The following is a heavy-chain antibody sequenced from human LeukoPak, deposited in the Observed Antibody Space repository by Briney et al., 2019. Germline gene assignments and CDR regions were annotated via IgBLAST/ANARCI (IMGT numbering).Heavy chain of an antibody. Sequence: PSETLSLTCTVSGGSISSYYWSWIRQPPGKGLEWIGYIYYSGSTNYNPSLKSRVTISVDTSKNQFSLKLSSVTAADTAVYYCARDYSSSGNYYGMDVWGQGTTVTVSS. V-gene: IGHV4-59*01. CDR2: IYYSGST. CDR1: GGSISSYY. D-gene: IGHD6-13*01. CDR3: ARDYSSSGNYYGMDV. J-gene: IGHJ6*02.